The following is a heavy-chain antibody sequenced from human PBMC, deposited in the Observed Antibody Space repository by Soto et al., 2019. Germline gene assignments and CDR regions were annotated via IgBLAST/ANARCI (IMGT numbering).Heavy chain of an antibody. D-gene: IGHD2-8*02. V-gene: IGHV4-34*01. Sequence: PSETLSLTYAVCGASFSGYYWTWIRQPPGTGLEWIGEIDHSGSTNYNPSLKSRVTISVDTSKNQFSLKLTSVTAADTAVYYCARDKITGLFDYWGQGTLVTVSS. CDR1: GASFSGYY. J-gene: IGHJ4*02. CDR2: IDHSGST. CDR3: ARDKITGLFDY.